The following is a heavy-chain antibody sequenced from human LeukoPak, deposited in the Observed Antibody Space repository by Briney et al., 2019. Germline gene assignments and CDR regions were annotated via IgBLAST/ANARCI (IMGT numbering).Heavy chain of an antibody. V-gene: IGHV3-30*14. Sequence: PGRSLRLSCAASGFTFSSSPMHWVRQAPDKGLEWVAIISKDGSNQYYADSVKGRLFISRDTSRNTLFLQLNSLRAEDTALYYCASAREYCDSAECYEYFQHWGQGTLVTVSS. CDR2: ISKDGSNQ. D-gene: IGHD2/OR15-2a*01. J-gene: IGHJ1*01. CDR1: GFTFSSSP. CDR3: ASAREYCDSAECYEYFQH.